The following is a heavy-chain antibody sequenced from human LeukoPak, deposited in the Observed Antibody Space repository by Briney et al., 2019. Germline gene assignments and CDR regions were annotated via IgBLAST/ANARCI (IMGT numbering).Heavy chain of an antibody. V-gene: IGHV3-9*01. D-gene: IGHD2-21*02. CDR1: GFTFDDYA. J-gene: IGHJ4*02. CDR2: ISWNSGSI. Sequence: GGSLRLSCAASGFTFDDYAMHWVRQAPGKGLEWVSGISWNSGSIGYADSVKGRFTISRDNAKNTLYLQMNSLRAEDTAVYYCARDLEAGGDHDDYWGQGTLVTVSS. CDR3: ARDLEAGGDHDDY.